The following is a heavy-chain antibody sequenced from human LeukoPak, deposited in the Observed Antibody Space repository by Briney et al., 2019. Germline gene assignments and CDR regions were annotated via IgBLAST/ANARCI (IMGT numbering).Heavy chain of an antibody. D-gene: IGHD5-24*01. Sequence: ASVKVSCKVSGYTLTELSMHWVRQAPGKGLEWMGGFDPEDGETIYAQKFQGRVTMTEDTSTDTAYMELSSLRSEDTAVYYCATDLEMATSLSAGGYFDYWGQGTLVTVSS. V-gene: IGHV1-24*01. CDR2: FDPEDGET. CDR3: ATDLEMATSLSAGGYFDY. J-gene: IGHJ4*02. CDR1: GYTLTELS.